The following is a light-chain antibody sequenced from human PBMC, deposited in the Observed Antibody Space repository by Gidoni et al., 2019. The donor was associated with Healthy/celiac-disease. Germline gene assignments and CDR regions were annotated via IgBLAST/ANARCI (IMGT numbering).Light chain of an antibody. Sequence: QSALTQPASESGSPGQSITISCPGTSSDVGSYNLVSWYQQHPGKAPKLMIYEGSKRPSGVSNRFSGSKSGNTASLTISGLQAEDEADYYCCSYAGSSLVFGGGTKLTVL. CDR2: EGS. CDR3: CSYAGSSLV. V-gene: IGLV2-23*01. CDR1: SSDVGSYNL. J-gene: IGLJ2*01.